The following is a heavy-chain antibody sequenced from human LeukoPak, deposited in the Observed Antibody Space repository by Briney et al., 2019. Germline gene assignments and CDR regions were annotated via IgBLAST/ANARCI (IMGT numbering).Heavy chain of an antibody. J-gene: IGHJ4*02. V-gene: IGHV3-48*01. CDR1: GLTFSSYS. D-gene: IGHD3-22*01. Sequence: PGGSLRLSCAASGLTFSSYSMNWVRQAPGKGLEWVSYISSSSSTIYYADSVKGRFTISRDNAKNSLYLQMNSLRAEDTAVYYCAREDSGYPLDYWGQGTLVTVSS. CDR2: ISSSSSTI. CDR3: AREDSGYPLDY.